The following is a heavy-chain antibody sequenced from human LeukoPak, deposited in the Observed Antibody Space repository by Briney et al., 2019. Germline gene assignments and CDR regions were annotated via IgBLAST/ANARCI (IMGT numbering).Heavy chain of an antibody. D-gene: IGHD4-17*01. J-gene: IGHJ4*02. CDR3: ASFYGDRGN. CDR2: ISGGGGST. V-gene: IGHV3-23*01. Sequence: GGSLRLSCAASEFTFSNYAMNWVRQAPGKGLEWVSGISGGGGSTYYADSVKGRVTISRDNSKNTLYLQMNSLRAEDTAVYYCASFYGDRGNWGQGTLVTVSS. CDR1: EFTFSNYA.